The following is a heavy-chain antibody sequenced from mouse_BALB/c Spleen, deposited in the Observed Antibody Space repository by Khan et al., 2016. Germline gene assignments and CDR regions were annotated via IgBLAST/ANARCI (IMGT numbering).Heavy chain of an antibody. CDR2: IRLKSNNYAT. V-gene: IGHV6-6*02. CDR3: TRLSSYGAMDY. CDR1: GFTFSNYW. Sequence: QLEESGGGLVQPGGSMKLSCVASGFTFSNYWMNWVRQSPEKGLEWVAEIRLKSNNYATHYAESVKGRFTISRDDSKSSVYLQMNNLRAEDTGIYYCTRLSSYGAMDYWGQGTSVTVSS. J-gene: IGHJ4*01. D-gene: IGHD1-1*01.